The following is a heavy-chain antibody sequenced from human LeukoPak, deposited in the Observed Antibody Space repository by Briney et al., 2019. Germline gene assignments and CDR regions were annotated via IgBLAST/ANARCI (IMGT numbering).Heavy chain of an antibody. CDR2: INPNSGGT. J-gene: IGHJ4*02. D-gene: IGHD2-2*01. V-gene: IGHV1-2*02. Sequence: ASVTVSCKASGYTFTGYYMHWMRQAPGQGLEWMGWINPNSGGTNYAQKFQGRVTLTTDTSITTAYMELSRLRPDDTAVYYCARGGRYCSSTSCYQSYFDYWGQGTLVTVSS. CDR1: GYTFTGYY. CDR3: ARGGRYCSSTSCYQSYFDY.